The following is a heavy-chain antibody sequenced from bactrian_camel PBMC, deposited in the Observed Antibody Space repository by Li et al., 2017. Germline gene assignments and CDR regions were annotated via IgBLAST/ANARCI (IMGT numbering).Heavy chain of an antibody. D-gene: IGHD1*01. CDR3: AVASEMLSISPRDLPYWAKY. J-gene: IGHJ4*01. Sequence: QVQLVESGGGSVQAGGPLRLSCTAPGFTSNTCGINWYRQAPGKEREFVSSISTDGTTSYADSVKGRFTISLDNAKNTLYLQMNDLKPEDTAMYYCAVASEMLSISPRDLPYWAKYWGQGTQVTVS. CDR2: ISTDGTT. CDR1: GFTSNTCG. V-gene: IGHV3S55*01.